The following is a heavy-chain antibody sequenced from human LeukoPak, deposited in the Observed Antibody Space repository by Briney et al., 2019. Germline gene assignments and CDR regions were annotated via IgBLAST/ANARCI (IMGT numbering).Heavy chain of an antibody. V-gene: IGHV3-30*14. J-gene: IGHJ4*02. CDR1: GFTFSSYA. Sequence: GRSLRLSCAASGFTFSSYAMHWVRQAPGKGLEWVAVISYDGSNKYYADSVKGRFTISRDNSKNTLYLQMGSLRAEDMAVYYCIAVAGTFVYWGQGTLVTVSS. D-gene: IGHD6-19*01. CDR3: IAVAGTFVY. CDR2: ISYDGSNK.